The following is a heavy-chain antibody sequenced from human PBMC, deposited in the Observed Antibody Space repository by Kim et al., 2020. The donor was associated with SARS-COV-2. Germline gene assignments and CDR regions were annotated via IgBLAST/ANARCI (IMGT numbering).Heavy chain of an antibody. CDR3: ARDQYTLTYYYGSGSYYSGVPGSNWFDP. CDR2: ISYDGSNK. CDR1: GFTFSSYA. D-gene: IGHD3-10*01. J-gene: IGHJ5*02. V-gene: IGHV3-30*04. Sequence: GGSLRLSCAASGFTFSSYAMHWVRQAPGKGLEWVAVISYDGSNKYYADSVKGRFTISRDNSKNTLYLQMNSLRAEDTAVYYCARDQYTLTYYYGSGSYYSGVPGSNWFDPCGQGTLVTVSS.